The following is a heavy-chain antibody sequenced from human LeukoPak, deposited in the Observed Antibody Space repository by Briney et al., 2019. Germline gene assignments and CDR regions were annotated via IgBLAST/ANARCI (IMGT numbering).Heavy chain of an antibody. CDR3: ATDQIAHYYYGMDV. CDR1: GYTLIELS. V-gene: IGHV1-24*01. J-gene: IGHJ6*02. CDR2: FDPEDGET. Sequence: ATVKVSCKVSGYTLIELSMHWVRQAPGKGLEWMGGFDPEDGETIYAQKFQGRVTMTEDTSTDTAYMELSSLRSEDTAVYYCATDQIAHYYYGMDVWGQGTTVTVSS. D-gene: IGHD6-13*01.